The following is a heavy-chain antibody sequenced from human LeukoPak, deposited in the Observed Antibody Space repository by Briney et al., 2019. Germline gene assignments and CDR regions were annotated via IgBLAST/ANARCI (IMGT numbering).Heavy chain of an antibody. V-gene: IGHV3-21*01. J-gene: IGHJ6*03. CDR2: ISSSSSYI. CDR3: ARAYCSSTSCYKLDYYYMDV. D-gene: IGHD2-2*02. CDR1: GFTFSSYS. Sequence: GGSLRLSCAASGFTFSSYSMNWVRQAPGKGLEWVSSISSSSSYIYYADSVKGRFTISRDNAKNSLYLQMNSLRAEDTAVYYCARAYCSSTSCYKLDYYYMDVWGKGTTVTVSS.